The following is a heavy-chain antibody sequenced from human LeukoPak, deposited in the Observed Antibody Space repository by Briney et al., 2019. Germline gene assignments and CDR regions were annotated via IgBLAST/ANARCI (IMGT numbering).Heavy chain of an antibody. J-gene: IGHJ5*02. CDR2: IYYSGST. V-gene: IGHV4-59*12. Sequence: SQTLSLTCTVSGGSISSYYWSWIRQPPGKGLEWIGYIYYSGSTNYNPSLISRVTISVDRSKNQFSLKLTSVTAADTAMYYCARDSRVGGFDPWGQGTLVTVSS. D-gene: IGHD1-26*01. CDR1: GGSISSYY. CDR3: ARDSRVGGFDP.